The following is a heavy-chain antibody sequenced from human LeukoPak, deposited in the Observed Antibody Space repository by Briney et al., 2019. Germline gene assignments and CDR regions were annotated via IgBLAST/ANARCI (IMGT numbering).Heavy chain of an antibody. CDR2: IYPGDSDT. V-gene: IGHV5-51*01. J-gene: IGHJ4*02. CDR3: ASTYGSGSHSLAN. CDR1: GYSFTSYW. Sequence: PGESLKISCKGSGYSFTSYWIGWVRQMPGKGLEWMGIIYPGDSDTRYSASFQGQVTMSADKSSSTAYLQWSSLKASDTAMYCCASTYGSGSHSLANWGQGTLVTVSS. D-gene: IGHD3-10*01.